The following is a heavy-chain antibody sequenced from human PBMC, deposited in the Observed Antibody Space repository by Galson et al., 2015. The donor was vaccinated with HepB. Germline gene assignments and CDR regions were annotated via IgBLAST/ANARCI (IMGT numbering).Heavy chain of an antibody. CDR1: GYSFTSYW. CDR3: ARRERYSSSWSDYGMDV. Sequence: QSGAEVKKPGESLRISCKGSGYSFTSYWISWVRQMPGKGLEWMGRIDPSDSYTNYSPSFQGHVTISADKSISTAYLQWSSLKASDTAMYYCARRERYSSSWSDYGMDVWGQGTTVTVSS. J-gene: IGHJ6*02. D-gene: IGHD6-13*01. V-gene: IGHV5-10-1*01. CDR2: IDPSDSYT.